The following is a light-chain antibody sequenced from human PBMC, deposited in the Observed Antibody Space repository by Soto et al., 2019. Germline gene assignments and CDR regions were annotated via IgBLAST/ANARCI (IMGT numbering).Light chain of an antibody. CDR3: STWDDSLNGLI. J-gene: IGLJ2*01. Sequence: QSVLAQPPSASGTPGQTFTISCSGGSSNIKTNGVSWYQQVPGAAPKLLIYSNSQRPSGAPDRFSGSKSGTSASLAISGLQSEDEATYHCSTWDDSLNGLIFGGGTKLTVL. CDR2: SNS. V-gene: IGLV1-44*01. CDR1: SSNIKTNG.